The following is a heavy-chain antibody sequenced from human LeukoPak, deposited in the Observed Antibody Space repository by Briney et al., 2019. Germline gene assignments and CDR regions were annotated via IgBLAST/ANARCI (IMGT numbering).Heavy chain of an antibody. CDR3: VTHEVTVITRSTFDY. D-gene: IGHD4-23*01. J-gene: IGHJ4*02. CDR2: VKPDESEK. Sequence: GGSLRLSCVASGFTFSNYWMSWVRQAPGKGLEWVANVKPDESEKYYGDSVKGRFTISRDNAKNSLYLQMHSLRVDDSAVYYCVTHEVTVITRSTFDYWGQGTLLTVSS. V-gene: IGHV3-7*01. CDR1: GFTFSNYW.